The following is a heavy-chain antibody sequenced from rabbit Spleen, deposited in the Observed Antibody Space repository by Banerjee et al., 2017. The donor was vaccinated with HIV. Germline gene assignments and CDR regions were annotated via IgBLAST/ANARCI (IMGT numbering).Heavy chain of an antibody. J-gene: IGHJ6*01. CDR1: GFSFSYSDY. V-gene: IGHV1S40*01. CDR3: ARDTSSSFSSYGMDL. Sequence: QSLEESGGDLVKPGASLTLTCTASGFSFSYSDYMCWVRQAPGKGLEWIACIDTGSSGFTYFATWAKGRFTCSKTSSTTVTLQMTRLTAADTATYFCARDTSSSFSSYGMDLWGPGTLVTVS. D-gene: IGHD1-1*01. CDR2: IDTGSSGFT.